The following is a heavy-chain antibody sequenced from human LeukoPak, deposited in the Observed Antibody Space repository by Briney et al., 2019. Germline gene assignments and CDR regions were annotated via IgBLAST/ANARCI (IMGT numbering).Heavy chain of an antibody. CDR1: GGSISNYF. D-gene: IGHD1-26*01. V-gene: IGHV4-4*07. CDR3: AGGGSPHI. J-gene: IGHJ3*02. Sequence: SEALSLTCTVSGGSISNYFLIWVRQPVGKSLEWIGRLYTSGSTNYNPSLKSRVTMSLDTSMTQFSLKLKSVTAADTAVYYCAGGGSPHIWGQGTMVAVSS. CDR2: LYTSGST.